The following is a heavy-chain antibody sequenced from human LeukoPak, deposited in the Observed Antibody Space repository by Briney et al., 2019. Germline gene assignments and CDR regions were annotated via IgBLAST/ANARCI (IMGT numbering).Heavy chain of an antibody. V-gene: IGHV4-59*12. D-gene: IGHD6-13*01. Sequence: PSETLSLTCTVSGGSISSYYWSWIRQPPGKGLEWIGSTYHSGSTYYNPSLKSRVTISVDTSKNQFSLKLSSVTAADTAVYYCARVIIAAAGAHFDYWGQGTLVTVSS. CDR3: ARVIIAAAGAHFDY. J-gene: IGHJ4*02. CDR1: GGSISSYY. CDR2: TYHSGST.